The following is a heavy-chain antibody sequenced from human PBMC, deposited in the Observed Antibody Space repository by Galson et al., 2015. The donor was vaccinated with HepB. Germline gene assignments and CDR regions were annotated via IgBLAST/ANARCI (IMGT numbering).Heavy chain of an antibody. J-gene: IGHJ4*02. Sequence: SLRLSCAASGFTFSSYSMNWVRQAPGKGLEWVSSISSSSSYIYYADSVKGRFTISRDNAKNSLYLQMNSLRAEDTAVYYCARDLMDIVVAQSPSFSEGETPDDNGGFIDYWGQGTLVTVSS. CDR1: GFTFSSYS. V-gene: IGHV3-21*01. CDR3: ARDLMDIVVAQSPSFSEGETPDDNGGFIDY. D-gene: IGHD2-15*01. CDR2: ISSSSSYI.